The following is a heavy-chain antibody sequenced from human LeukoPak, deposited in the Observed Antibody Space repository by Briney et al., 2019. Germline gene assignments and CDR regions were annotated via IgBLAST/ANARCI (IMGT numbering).Heavy chain of an antibody. CDR3: ARETSQYYYGSGSYPSHFDY. J-gene: IGHJ4*02. CDR1: GFTFSSYS. V-gene: IGHV3-21*01. D-gene: IGHD3-10*01. CDR2: ISSSSSYI. Sequence: GGSLRLSCAASGFTFSSYSMNWVRQAPGKGLEWVSSISSSSSYIYYADSVKGRFTISRDNAKNSLYLQMNSLRAEDTAVYYCARETSQYYYGSGSYPSHFDYWGQGTLVTVSS.